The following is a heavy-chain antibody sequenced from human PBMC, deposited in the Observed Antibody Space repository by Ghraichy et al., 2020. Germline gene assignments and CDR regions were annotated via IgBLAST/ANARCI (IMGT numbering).Heavy chain of an antibody. CDR3: ARGPRYCSSTSCYIELYYGMDV. D-gene: IGHD2-2*02. CDR2: ISSSSSTI. V-gene: IGHV3-48*02. Sequence: GGSLRLSCAASGFTFSSYSMNWVRQAPGKGLEWVSYISSSSSTIYYADSVKGRFTISRDNAKNSLYLQMNSLRDEDTAVYYCARGPRYCSSTSCYIELYYGMDVWGQGTTVTVSS. CDR1: GFTFSSYS. J-gene: IGHJ6*02.